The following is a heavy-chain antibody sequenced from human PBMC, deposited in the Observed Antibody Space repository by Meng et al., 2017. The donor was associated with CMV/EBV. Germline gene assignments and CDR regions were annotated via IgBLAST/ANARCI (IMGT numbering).Heavy chain of an antibody. CDR1: GGSISSYY. J-gene: IGHJ3*02. CDR2: IYYSGST. CDR3: ARVPPPDAFDI. V-gene: IGHV4-59*01. Sequence: SETLSLTCTVSGGSISSYYWSWIRQPPGKGLEWIGYIYYSGSTNYNPSPKSRVTISVDTSKNQFSLKLSSVTAADTAVYYCARVPPPDAFDIWGQGTMVTVSS.